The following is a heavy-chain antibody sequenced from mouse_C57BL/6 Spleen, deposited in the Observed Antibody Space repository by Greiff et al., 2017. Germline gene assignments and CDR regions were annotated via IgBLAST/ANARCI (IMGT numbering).Heavy chain of an antibody. V-gene: IGHV5-17*01. J-gene: IGHJ4*01. D-gene: IGHD1-1*01. CDR1: GFTFSDYG. CDR2: ISSGSSTI. Sequence: EVKVVESGGGLVKPGGSLKLSCAASGFTFSDYGMHWVRQAPEKGLEWVAYISSGSSTIYYADTVKGRFTISRDNAKNTLFLQMTSLRSEDTAMYYCARTDYYYGRELAMDYWGQGTSVTVSS. CDR3: ARTDYYYGRELAMDY.